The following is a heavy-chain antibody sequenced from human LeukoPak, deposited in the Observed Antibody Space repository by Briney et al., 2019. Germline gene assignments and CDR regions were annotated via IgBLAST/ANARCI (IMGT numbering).Heavy chain of an antibody. CDR2: ISSSSSYI. Sequence: GGSLRLSCAASGFTFSSYSMNRVRQAPGKGLEWVSSISSSSSYIYYADSVKGRFTISRDNAKNSLYLQMNSLRAEDTAVYYCAREPSVVVVAATRVYYGMDVWGQGTTVTVSS. CDR3: AREPSVVVVAATRVYYGMDV. V-gene: IGHV3-21*01. D-gene: IGHD2-15*01. CDR1: GFTFSSYS. J-gene: IGHJ6*02.